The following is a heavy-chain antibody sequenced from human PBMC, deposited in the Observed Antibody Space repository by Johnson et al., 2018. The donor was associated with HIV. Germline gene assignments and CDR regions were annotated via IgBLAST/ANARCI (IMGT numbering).Heavy chain of an antibody. CDR3: ARVPYSSGWYSAFDI. J-gene: IGHJ3*02. V-gene: IGHV3-66*01. Sequence: VQLVESGGGVVQPGGSLRLSCAASGFTVSSNYMSWVRQAPGKGLDWVSVIYSGGSTYYADSLKDRFTIFRDNSKNTLYLQMNSLRAEDTAVYYCARVPYSSGWYSAFDILGQWTMVTVSS. CDR2: IYSGGST. CDR1: GFTVSSNY. D-gene: IGHD6-19*01.